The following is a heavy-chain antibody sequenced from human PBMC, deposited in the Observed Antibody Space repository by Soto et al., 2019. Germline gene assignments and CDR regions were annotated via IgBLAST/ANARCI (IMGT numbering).Heavy chain of an antibody. CDR3: ASDWATYYYDRSGYSLLAF. V-gene: IGHV1-69*01. D-gene: IGHD3-22*01. Sequence: FGSYSRRSLRHATGKGLEWMGGIIPIFGTANYAQKFQGRVTITADESTSTAYMELSSLRSEDTAVYYCASDWATYYYDRSGYSLLAFWRQRTTVTVSS. CDR1: FGSYS. CDR2: IIPIFGTA. J-gene: IGHJ6*02.